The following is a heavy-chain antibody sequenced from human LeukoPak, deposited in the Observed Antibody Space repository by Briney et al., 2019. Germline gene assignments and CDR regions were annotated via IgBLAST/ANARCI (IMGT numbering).Heavy chain of an antibody. CDR3: ARLIAARRTSRYYYMDV. CDR1: GGSISSSSYY. J-gene: IGHJ6*03. D-gene: IGHD6-6*01. Sequence: SETLSLTCPVSGGSISSSSYYWGWIRQPPGKGLEWIRSIYYSGSTYYNPSLKSRVTISVDTSKNQFSLKLSSVTAADTAVYYCARLIAARRTSRYYYMDVWGKGTTLTVSS. CDR2: IYYSGST. V-gene: IGHV4-39*01.